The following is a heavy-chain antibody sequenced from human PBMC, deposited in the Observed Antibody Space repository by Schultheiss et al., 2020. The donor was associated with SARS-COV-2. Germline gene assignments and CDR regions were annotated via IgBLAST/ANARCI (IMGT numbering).Heavy chain of an antibody. Sequence: GESLKISCKGSGYSFTSYWISWVRQMPGKGLEWMGIIYPGDSDTRYSPSFQGHVTISADKSISTAYLQWSSLKASDTAMYYCARHVSLNFDWLLPEAYGMDVWGQGTTVTVSS. CDR3: ARHVSLNFDWLLPEAYGMDV. CDR1: GYSFTSYW. D-gene: IGHD3-9*01. J-gene: IGHJ6*02. CDR2: IYPGDSDT. V-gene: IGHV5-51*01.